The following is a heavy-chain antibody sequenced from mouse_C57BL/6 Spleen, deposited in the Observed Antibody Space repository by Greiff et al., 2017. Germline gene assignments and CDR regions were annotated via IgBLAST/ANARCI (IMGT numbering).Heavy chain of an antibody. CDR2: IDPSDSET. CDR1: GYTFTSYW. V-gene: IGHV1-52*01. J-gene: IGHJ2*01. Sequence: VQLQQPGAELVRPGSSVKLSCKASGYTFTSYWMHWVKQRPIQGLEWIGNIDPSDSETHYNQKFKDKATLTVNKSSRTAYMQLSSLTSEDTAVYYCARGGEFITAVVAPLDYWGQGTTLTVSS. D-gene: IGHD1-1*01. CDR3: ARGGEFITAVVAPLDY.